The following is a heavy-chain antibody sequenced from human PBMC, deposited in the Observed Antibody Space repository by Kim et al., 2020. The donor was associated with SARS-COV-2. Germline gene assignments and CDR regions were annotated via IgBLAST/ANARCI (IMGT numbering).Heavy chain of an antibody. V-gene: IGHV3-49*02. J-gene: IGHJ4*02. Sequence: EYAASVKGRFTISRDDSKSIAYLQMNSLKTEDTAVYYCTRGGLTGKTFDYWGQGTLVTVSS. D-gene: IGHD1-20*01. CDR3: TRGGLTGKTFDY.